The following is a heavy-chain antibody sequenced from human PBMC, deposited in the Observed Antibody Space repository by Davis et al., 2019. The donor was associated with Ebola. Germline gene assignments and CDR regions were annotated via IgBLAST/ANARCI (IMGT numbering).Heavy chain of an antibody. CDR3: AKVKRGSSTYDAIDL. CDR1: GFTFSSYS. V-gene: IGHV3-21*04. Sequence: GESLKISCAASGFTFSSYSMNWVRQAPGTGLEWVSSISTSASYIYYADSVKGRFTISRDNSKSTLGLQVNSLRAEDTALYYCAKVKRGSSTYDAIDLWGQGTMVTVSS. D-gene: IGHD1-26*01. CDR2: ISTSASYI. J-gene: IGHJ3*01.